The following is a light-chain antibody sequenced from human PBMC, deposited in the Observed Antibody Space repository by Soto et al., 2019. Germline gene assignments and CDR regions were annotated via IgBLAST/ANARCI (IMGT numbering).Light chain of an antibody. J-gene: IGKJ5*01. V-gene: IGKV3-11*01. Sequence: IVLTQSPATLSLSPGERATLSCRPSLSVSNYLAWYQHKPGQAPRLLIYDASNRATGIPARFSGSGSGTDFTLTISSLEPEEFAVYYCQQRSSWPPITFGQGTRLEIK. CDR3: QQRSSWPPIT. CDR1: LSVSNY. CDR2: DAS.